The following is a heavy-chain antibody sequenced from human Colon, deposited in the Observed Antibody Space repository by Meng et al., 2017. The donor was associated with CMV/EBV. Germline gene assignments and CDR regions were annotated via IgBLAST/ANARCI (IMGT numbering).Heavy chain of an antibody. J-gene: IGHJ4*02. CDR2: MNPYTGST. V-gene: IGHV1-2*02. CDR3: ARGPRGGTELLDY. CDR1: GYTFTDHY. D-gene: IGHD1-26*01. Sequence: ASVKVSCKASGYTFTDHYIQWVRQAAGQGLEWLGWMNPYTGSTEYTQKLQGRFTVTRDNSKTTAYMDLTGLRSDDTAVYFCARGPRGGTELLDYWGQGTLVTSPQ.